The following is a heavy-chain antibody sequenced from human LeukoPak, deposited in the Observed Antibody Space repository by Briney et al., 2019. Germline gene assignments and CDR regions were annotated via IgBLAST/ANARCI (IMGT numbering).Heavy chain of an antibody. CDR1: GGSISSGSYY. J-gene: IGHJ4*02. Sequence: SQTLSLTCTVSGGSISSGSYYWSWIRQPPGKGLEWIGYIYYSGSTYYNPSLKSRVTMSVDTSKNQFSLKLSSVTAADTAVYYCARDGSYCSSTSCYNDWGQGTLVTVSS. CDR3: ARDGSYCSSTSCYND. CDR2: IYYSGST. D-gene: IGHD2-2*02. V-gene: IGHV4-30-4*08.